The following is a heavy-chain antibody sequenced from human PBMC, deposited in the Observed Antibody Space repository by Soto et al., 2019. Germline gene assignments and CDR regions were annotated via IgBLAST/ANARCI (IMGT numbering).Heavy chain of an antibody. Sequence: EVQLVESGGGVLRPGGSLRLSCAASGFTFDDYGMSWARQAPGKGLEWVSGVNWNGGSTGYADSVKGRFTISRGNAKNSLYLQLNSLRAEDTAFYYCVRGASLNIDYWGQGTVVTVSS. D-gene: IGHD1-26*01. CDR3: VRGASLNIDY. V-gene: IGHV3-20*04. CDR1: GFTFDDYG. J-gene: IGHJ4*02. CDR2: VNWNGGST.